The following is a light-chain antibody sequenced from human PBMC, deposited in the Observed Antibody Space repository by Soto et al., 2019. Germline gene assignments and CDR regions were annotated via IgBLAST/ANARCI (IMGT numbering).Light chain of an antibody. CDR3: QHYGLT. J-gene: IGKJ4*01. CDR1: QSVSNSY. Sequence: EIVLTQSPGTLSLFPGERATNSCWASQSVSNSYLAWYQQKISQPPRLLIYGASSKATGVPDRFSDSGSGIDFTLFFNSLEPEDFAVYYCQHYGLTFGGGTK. CDR2: GAS. V-gene: IGKV3-20*01.